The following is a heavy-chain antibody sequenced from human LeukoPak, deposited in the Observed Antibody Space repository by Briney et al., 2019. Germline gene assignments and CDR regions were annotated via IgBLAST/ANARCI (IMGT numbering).Heavy chain of an antibody. CDR2: IRYDGSNK. J-gene: IGHJ4*02. Sequence: GGSLRLSCAASGFTFSDYYMSWIRQAPGKGLEWVAFIRYDGSNKYYADSVKGRFTISRDNSKNTLYLQMNSLRAEDTAVYYCAKGEYYDFWSGFDYWGQGTLVTVSS. CDR3: AKGEYYDFWSGFDY. V-gene: IGHV3-30*02. CDR1: GFTFSDYY. D-gene: IGHD3-3*01.